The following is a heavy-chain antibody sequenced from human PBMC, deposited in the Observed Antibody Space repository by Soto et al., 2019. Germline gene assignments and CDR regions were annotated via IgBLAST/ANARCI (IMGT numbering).Heavy chain of an antibody. J-gene: IGHJ4*02. CDR2: VSGYNGNT. V-gene: IGHV1-18*04. Sequence: QVELVQSGAEVKKPGASVTVSCNFSGYIFTNFAINWVRQAPGQGLEWMGWVSGYNGNTNYARKLQGRVTMTTDTSTSTAYIQLTSLRSDDTAIYFCVIVRGVRGYHYVEPFDYWGQGTLVTVSS. CDR1: GYIFTNFA. CDR3: VIVRGVRGYHYVEPFDY. D-gene: IGHD4-17*01.